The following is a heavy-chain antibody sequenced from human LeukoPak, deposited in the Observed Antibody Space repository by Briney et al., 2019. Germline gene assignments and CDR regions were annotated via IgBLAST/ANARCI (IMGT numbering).Heavy chain of an antibody. CDR2: INWNGGST. J-gene: IGHJ4*02. V-gene: IGHV3-20*04. CDR3: ARRHTSGWEYFDY. D-gene: IGHD6-19*01. CDR1: GFTFDDYG. Sequence: PGGSLRLSCAASGFTFDDYGMSWVRHPPGKGLEWVTGINWNGGSTGYADSVKGRFTISRDNAKNSLFLQVNSLRVEDTALYYCARRHTSGWEYFDYWGQGTLVTVSS.